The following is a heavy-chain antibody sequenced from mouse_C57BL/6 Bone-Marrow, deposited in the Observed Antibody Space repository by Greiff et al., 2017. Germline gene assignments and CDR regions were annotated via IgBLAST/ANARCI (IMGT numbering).Heavy chain of an antibody. CDR2: IHPNSGST. Sequence: QVQLQQPGAELVKPGASVKLSCKASGYTFTSYWMHWVKQRPGQGLEWIGMIHPNSGSTNYNEKFKSKATLTVDKSSSPAYMQLSSLTSEDSAVYYCASPNYYGSSPWGQGTLVTVSA. J-gene: IGHJ3*01. D-gene: IGHD1-1*01. V-gene: IGHV1-64*01. CDR3: ASPNYYGSSP. CDR1: GYTFTSYW.